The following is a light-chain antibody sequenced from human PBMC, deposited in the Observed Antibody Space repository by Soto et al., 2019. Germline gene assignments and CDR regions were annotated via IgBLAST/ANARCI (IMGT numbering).Light chain of an antibody. CDR2: AAS. CDR3: LQDYNYPRT. CDR1: QGIRND. V-gene: IGKV1-6*01. Sequence: AIPMTQSPSSLSASVGDRVTITCRASQGIRNDLGWYQQKPGKAPKLRIYAASSLQSGVPSRFSGSGSGTDFTLTSSSMQPEDFATYHCLQDYNYPRTFGPGTKVDIK. J-gene: IGKJ3*01.